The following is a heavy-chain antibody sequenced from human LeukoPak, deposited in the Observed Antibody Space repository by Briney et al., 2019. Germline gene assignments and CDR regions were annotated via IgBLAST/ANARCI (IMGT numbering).Heavy chain of an antibody. Sequence: SETLSLTCTVSGGSISSYYWSWIRQPAGKGLEWIGRIYTSGSTNYNPSLKSRVTMSVDTSKNQFSLKLSSVTAADTAVYYCARDHVIGQKASNYYYYYGMDVWGQGTTVTVSS. V-gene: IGHV4-4*07. J-gene: IGHJ6*02. CDR1: GGSISSYY. CDR2: IYTSGST. CDR3: ARDHVIGQKASNYYYYYGMDV.